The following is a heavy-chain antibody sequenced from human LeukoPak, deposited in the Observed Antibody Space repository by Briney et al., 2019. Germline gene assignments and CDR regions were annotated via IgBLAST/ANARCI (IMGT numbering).Heavy chain of an antibody. CDR3: ARDLSGSYYGAFDI. CDR1: GFTFSSYW. Sequence: GGSLRLSCAASGFTFSSYWMSWVRQAPGKGLEWVANIKQDGSEKYYVDSVKGRFTISRDNAKDSLYLQMNSLRAEDTAVYYCARDLSGSYYGAFDIWGQGTMVTVSS. D-gene: IGHD1-26*01. CDR2: IKQDGSEK. V-gene: IGHV3-7*01. J-gene: IGHJ3*02.